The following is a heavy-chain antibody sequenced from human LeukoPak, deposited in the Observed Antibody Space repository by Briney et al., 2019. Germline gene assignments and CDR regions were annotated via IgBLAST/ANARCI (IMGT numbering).Heavy chain of an antibody. J-gene: IGHJ3*02. CDR2: IYYSGST. CDR3: ARRIVVPAAINAFDI. D-gene: IGHD2-2*02. CDR1: GGSISSYY. Sequence: SETLSLTCTVSGGSISSYYWSWIRQPPGKGLEWIGYIYYSGSTNYNPSLKSRVTISVDTSKNQFSLKLNSVTAADTAVYYCARRIVVPAAINAFDIWGQGTMVTVSS. V-gene: IGHV4-59*08.